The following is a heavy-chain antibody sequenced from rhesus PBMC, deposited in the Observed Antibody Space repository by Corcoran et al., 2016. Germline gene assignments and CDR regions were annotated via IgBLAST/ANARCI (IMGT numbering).Heavy chain of an antibody. V-gene: IGHV4-80*01. Sequence: QVQLQESGPGLVKHSETLSLTCAVSGASISSYWWSWIRQPSGKGSEWIGEINGKMGTTPSTPSRKSRVTISQDASNNHFSTELCSGTAADTTVYYCARVGAVAAIDGLGSWGQGVVVTVSS. CDR3: ARVGAVAAIDGLGS. J-gene: IGHJ6*01. CDR1: GASISSYW. CDR2: INGKMGTT. D-gene: IGHD4-29*01.